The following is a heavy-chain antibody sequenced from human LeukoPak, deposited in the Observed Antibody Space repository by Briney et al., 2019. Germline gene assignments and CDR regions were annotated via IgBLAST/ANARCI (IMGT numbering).Heavy chain of an antibody. J-gene: IGHJ4*02. Sequence: GGSLRLSCAASGFTFSSYAMHWVRQAPGKGLEWVAVISYDGSNKYYADSVKGRFTISRDNSKNTLYLQMNSLRAEDTAVYYCAKGDPGLYYYDSSGYIFDYWGQGTLVTVSS. V-gene: IGHV3-30-3*01. CDR3: AKGDPGLYYYDSSGYIFDY. CDR1: GFTFSSYA. CDR2: ISYDGSNK. D-gene: IGHD3-22*01.